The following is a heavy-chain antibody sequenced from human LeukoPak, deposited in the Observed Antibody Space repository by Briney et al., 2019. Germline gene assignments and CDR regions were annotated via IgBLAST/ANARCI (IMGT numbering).Heavy chain of an antibody. CDR1: GFTFDDYA. Sequence: GGSLRLSCAVSGFTFDDYAMHWVRQAPGKGLGWVSGISWNSGSIGYADSVKGRFTISRDNAKNSLYLQMNSLRAEDTAVYFCAKAGSVNTWGAFDYWSQGCLVTVCS. CDR3: AKAGSVNTWGAFDY. D-gene: IGHD4-17*01. J-gene: IGHJ4*02. V-gene: IGHV3-9*01. CDR2: ISWNSGSI.